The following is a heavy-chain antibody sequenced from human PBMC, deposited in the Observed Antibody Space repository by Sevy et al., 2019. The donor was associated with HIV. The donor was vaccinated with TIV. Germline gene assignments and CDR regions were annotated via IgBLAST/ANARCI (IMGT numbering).Heavy chain of an antibody. CDR3: ARASGPTVGAYFDS. CDR1: GYSFSAYF. V-gene: IGHV1-2*06. J-gene: IGHJ4*02. CDR2: ISPNSGGT. D-gene: IGHD3-10*01. Sequence: ASVKVSCKASGYSFSAYFLHWVRQAPGQGLEWMGRISPNSGGTVYAQKFRGRVTRTRDTSSPTAYMELTRLKSDDTALYYCARASGPTVGAYFDSWGQGALVTVSS.